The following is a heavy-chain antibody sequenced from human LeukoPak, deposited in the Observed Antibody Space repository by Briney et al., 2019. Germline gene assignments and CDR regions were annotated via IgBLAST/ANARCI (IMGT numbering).Heavy chain of an antibody. CDR1: GGSISGGGYY. CDR2: IYYSGST. V-gene: IGHV4-31*03. CDR3: AADLQAFAFDI. J-gene: IGHJ3*02. D-gene: IGHD3-3*02. Sequence: SQTLSLTCTVSGGSISGGGYYWSWIRQHPGKGLEWIGYIYYSGSTFHNPSLKSRVTISVDTSKNQFSLKLNSVTAADTAVYYCAADLQAFAFDIWGQGTMVTVSS.